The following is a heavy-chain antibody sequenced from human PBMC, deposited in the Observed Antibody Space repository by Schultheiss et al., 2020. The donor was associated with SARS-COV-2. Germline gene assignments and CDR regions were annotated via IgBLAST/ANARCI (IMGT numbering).Heavy chain of an antibody. CDR1: GFTFSNAW. V-gene: IGHV3-15*01. CDR2: IKSKTDGGTT. J-gene: IGHJ6*03. CDR3: TTGYCSSTSCNYYYYYYMDV. D-gene: IGHD2-2*01. Sequence: GGSLRLSCAASGFTFSNAWMSWVRQAPGKGLEWVGRIKSKTDGGTTDYAAPVKGRFTISRDDSKNTLYLQMNSLKTEDTAVYYCTTGYCSSTSCNYYYYYYMDVWGKGTTVTVSS.